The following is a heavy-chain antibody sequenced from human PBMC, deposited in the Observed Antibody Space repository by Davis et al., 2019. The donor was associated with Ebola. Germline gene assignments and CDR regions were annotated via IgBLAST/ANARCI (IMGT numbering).Heavy chain of an antibody. CDR1: GYTFTSYG. J-gene: IGHJ5*02. D-gene: IGHD2-15*01. V-gene: IGHV1-18*01. Sequence: ASVKVSCKASGYTFTSYGISWVRQAPGQGLEWMGWISTYNGNTNYAEKFQGRVTMTTDTSTSTVYMELRSLRSEDTAVYYCTTLQEGYRSGGSHYRGRWFDPWGQGSLVTVSS. CDR2: ISTYNGNT. CDR3: TTLQEGYRSGGSHYRGRWFDP.